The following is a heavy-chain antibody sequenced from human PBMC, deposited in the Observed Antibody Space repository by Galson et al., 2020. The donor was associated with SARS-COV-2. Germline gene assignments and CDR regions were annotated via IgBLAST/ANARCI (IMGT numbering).Heavy chain of an antibody. CDR3: ARYSVNNYYDSCGLFDY. J-gene: IGHJ4*02. Sequence: GGSLRLSCAASGFTFSSYSMNWVRPAPGKGLEWVSPIRTSSSYIYYPDSVKGQFTTSRDNAKNSLYLKMNSLRAEDTAVYYCARYSVNNYYDSCGLFDYWGQGTLVTVSS. D-gene: IGHD3-22*01. V-gene: IGHV3-21*01. CDR2: IRTSSSYI. CDR1: GFTFSSYS.